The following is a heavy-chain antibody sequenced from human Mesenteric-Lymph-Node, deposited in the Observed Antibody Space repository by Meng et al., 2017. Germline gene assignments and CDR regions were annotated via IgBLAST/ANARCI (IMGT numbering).Heavy chain of an antibody. D-gene: IGHD6-19*01. J-gene: IGHJ4*02. CDR1: GFTFSSYA. CDR2: LSVSGTST. CDR3: AKISRGEEQWQVHCYFDF. Sequence: GESLKTSCSASGFTFSSYAMSWVRQAPGKGLEWVSGLSVSGTSTYYADSVKGRFTISRDNSKNTLYLQMNNLRAEDTAVYYCAKISRGEEQWQVHCYFDFWGQGTQVTVSS. V-gene: IGHV3-23*01.